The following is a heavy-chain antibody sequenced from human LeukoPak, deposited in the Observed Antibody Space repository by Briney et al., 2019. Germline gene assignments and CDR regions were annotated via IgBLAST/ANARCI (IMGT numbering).Heavy chain of an antibody. CDR1: GYSITTGYY. CDR2: IYHSGTT. D-gene: IGHD1-1*01. CDR3: ATLKAGNNWFDP. Sequence: SETLSLTCTVSGYSITTGYYWAWIRQPPGKGLEWIGSIYHSGTTYYNPSLKSRVTISVDTSKNQFSLKLSSVTAADTAVYYCATLKAGNNWFDPWGQGTLVTVSS. J-gene: IGHJ5*02. V-gene: IGHV4-38-2*02.